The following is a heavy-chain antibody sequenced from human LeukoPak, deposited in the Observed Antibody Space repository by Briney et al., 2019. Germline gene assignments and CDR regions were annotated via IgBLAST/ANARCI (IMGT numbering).Heavy chain of an antibody. CDR3: ARDRIAADGTEWSDP. CDR2: ISGSGSVT. V-gene: IGHV3-11*01. Sequence: GGSLRLSCAASGFTFSDYYMSWIRQAPGKGLEWVSYISGSGSVTYYTESVKGRFTISRDNAKNSLYLQMNNLRVEDAAVYYCARDRIAADGTEWSDPWGQGTLVTVSS. CDR1: GFTFSDYY. D-gene: IGHD6-13*01. J-gene: IGHJ5*02.